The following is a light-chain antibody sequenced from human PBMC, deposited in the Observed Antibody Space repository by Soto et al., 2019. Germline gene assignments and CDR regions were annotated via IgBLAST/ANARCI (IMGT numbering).Light chain of an antibody. CDR1: SSNIGGKP. CDR3: AAWDDSLKGVV. CDR2: NND. Sequence: QSVLTQPPSASGAPGQSVTISCSGSSSNIGGKPVNWYQHLPEMAPKLLIYNNDRRPSGVPDRFSGSKFGTSVSLAISGLQSEDAADYYCAAWDDSLKGVVFGGGTKLTVL. J-gene: IGLJ2*01. V-gene: IGLV1-44*01.